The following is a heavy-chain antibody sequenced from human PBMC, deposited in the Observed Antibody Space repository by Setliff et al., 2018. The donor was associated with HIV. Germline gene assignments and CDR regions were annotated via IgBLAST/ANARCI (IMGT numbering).Heavy chain of an antibody. CDR1: GYTFTGYY. CDR2: INPNSGGT. Sequence: ASVKVSCKASGYTFTGYYMHWVRQAPGQGLEWMGWINPNSGGTNYAQKFQGRVTTTRDTSISTAYMELSGLRSDDTAVYYCARQAQPLYYYDSSGPTGGDWFDPWGQGTLVTVSS. J-gene: IGHJ5*02. D-gene: IGHD3-22*01. V-gene: IGHV1-2*02. CDR3: ARQAQPLYYYDSSGPTGGDWFDP.